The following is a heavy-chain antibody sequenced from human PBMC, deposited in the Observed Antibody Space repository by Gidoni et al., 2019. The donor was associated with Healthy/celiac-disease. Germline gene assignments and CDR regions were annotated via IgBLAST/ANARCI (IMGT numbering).Heavy chain of an antibody. CDR3: ARDPGPHGDARYYGMDV. CDR2: ISYYGSNK. D-gene: IGHD2-8*01. V-gene: IGHV3-30-3*01. J-gene: IGHJ6*02. Sequence: QVQLVEAGGGVGQPGRSRRRSWAASGFTFSSYAMHWVRQAPGKGLECGAVISYYGSNKSYADSVKGRFTISRDNSKNTLYLQMNSLRAEDTAVYYCARDPGPHGDARYYGMDVWGQGTTVTVSS. CDR1: GFTFSSYA.